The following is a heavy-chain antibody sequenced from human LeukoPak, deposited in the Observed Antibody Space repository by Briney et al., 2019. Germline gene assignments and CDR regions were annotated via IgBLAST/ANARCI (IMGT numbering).Heavy chain of an antibody. CDR2: IWYDGSNK. D-gene: IGHD3-22*01. CDR3: AKDTYYYDSSGYYFDY. J-gene: IGHJ4*02. V-gene: IGHV3-33*06. Sequence: GGSLRLSCAASGFTFSSYGMHWDRQAPGKGLEWVAVIWYDGSNKYYADSVKGRFTISRDNSKNTLYLQMNSLRAEDTAVYYCAKDTYYYDSSGYYFDYWGQGTLVTVSS. CDR1: GFTFSSYG.